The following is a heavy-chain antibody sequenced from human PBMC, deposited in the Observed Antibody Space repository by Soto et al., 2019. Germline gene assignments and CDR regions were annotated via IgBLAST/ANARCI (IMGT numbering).Heavy chain of an antibody. CDR2: IYYSGST. V-gene: IGHV4-30-4*01. CDR3: ATASTQAVSWYFDL. Sequence: SETLSLTCTVSGGSISSGDYYWSWIRQPPGKGLEWIGYIYYSGSTYYNPSLKSRVTISVDTSKNQFSLKLSSVTAADTAVYYCATASTQAVSWYFDLWGRGTMVTVSS. D-gene: IGHD6-19*01. J-gene: IGHJ2*01. CDR1: GGSISSGDYY.